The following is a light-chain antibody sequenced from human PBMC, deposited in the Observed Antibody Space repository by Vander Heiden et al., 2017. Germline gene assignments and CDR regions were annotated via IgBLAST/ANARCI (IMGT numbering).Light chain of an antibody. V-gene: IGLV1-40*01. CDR3: QSYDSNLSGLV. J-gene: IGLJ3*02. CDR1: SSNIGAGYD. Sequence: QSVLTQPPSVSGAPGQRVTIPCTGSSSNIGAGYDVQWYQQLPGTAPQLLIYGNNNRPSGVPDRFSGSKSGTSASLAITGLRAEDEAEYYCQSYDSNLSGLVFGGGTILTVL. CDR2: GNN.